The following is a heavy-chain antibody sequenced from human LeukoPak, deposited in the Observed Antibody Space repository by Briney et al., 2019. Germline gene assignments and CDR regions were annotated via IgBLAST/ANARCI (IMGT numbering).Heavy chain of an antibody. CDR2: ISAYNDDT. CDR1: GYTFTSYS. J-gene: IGHJ4*02. V-gene: IGHV1-18*01. D-gene: IGHD3-10*01. CDR3: ARDVRSPLVRGVVFDY. Sequence: ASVKVSCKASGYTFTSYSISWLRQAPGQGLEWMGWISAYNDDTNYVQKFQDRLIMTTDTSTSTVYMELGSLRSDDTAVYYCARDVRSPLVRGVVFDYWGQGTLVTVSS.